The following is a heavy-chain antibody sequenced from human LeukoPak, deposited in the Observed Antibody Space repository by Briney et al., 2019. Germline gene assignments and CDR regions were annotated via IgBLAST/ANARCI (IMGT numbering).Heavy chain of an antibody. CDR2: INHSGST. CDR1: GGSFSGYY. D-gene: IGHD3-10*01. J-gene: IGHJ5*02. Sequence: PSETLSLTCAVYGGSFSGYYWSWIRQPPGKGLEWIGEINHSGSTNYNPSLKSRVTISVDTSKNQFSLKLSSVTAADTAVYYCARRMHLLWFGRGWFDPWGQGTLSPSPQ. V-gene: IGHV4-34*01. CDR3: ARRMHLLWFGRGWFDP.